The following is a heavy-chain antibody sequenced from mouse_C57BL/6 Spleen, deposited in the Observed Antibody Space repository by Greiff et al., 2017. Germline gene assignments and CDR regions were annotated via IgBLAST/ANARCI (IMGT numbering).Heavy chain of an antibody. J-gene: IGHJ3*01. V-gene: IGHV1-15*01. CDR3: TRRMVTTRWFAY. Sequence: QVQLQQSGAELVRPGASVTLSCKASGYTFTDYEMHWVKQTPVHGLEWIGAIDPETGGTAYNQKFKGKAILTADKSSSTAYMELRSLTSEDSAVYYCTRRMVTTRWFAYWGQGTLVTVSA. CDR2: IDPETGGT. CDR1: GYTFTDYE. D-gene: IGHD2-2*01.